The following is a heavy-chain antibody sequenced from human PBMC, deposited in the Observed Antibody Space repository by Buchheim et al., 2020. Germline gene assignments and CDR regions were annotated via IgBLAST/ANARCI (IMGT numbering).Heavy chain of an antibody. J-gene: IGHJ4*02. D-gene: IGHD3-10*01. V-gene: IGHV3-30*18. CDR1: GVTFRTYG. CDR2: ISSDESQT. Sequence: VESGGGVVQPGRSLRLSCAASGVTFRTYGMHWVRQAPGKGLEWVSVISSDESQTFYADSVKGRFSISRDNSNTILYLQMNSLRVEDTAVYFCAKDRGSDHLFDSWGQGTL. CDR3: AKDRGSDHLFDS.